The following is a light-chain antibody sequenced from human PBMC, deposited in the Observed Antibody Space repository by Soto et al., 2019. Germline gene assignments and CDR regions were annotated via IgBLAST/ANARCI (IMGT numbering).Light chain of an antibody. J-gene: IGKJ5*01. CDR2: GAF. Sequence: EIVMTQSPATLSVSPGERTTLSCRASQSVSSNLAWYQQKPGQAPRLLIYGAFTRATGIPARFSGSGSGTEFTLTISSLQSEDFAVYFCQQYNKWPQINFGQGTRLEI. CDR1: QSVSSN. CDR3: QQYNKWPQIN. V-gene: IGKV3-15*01.